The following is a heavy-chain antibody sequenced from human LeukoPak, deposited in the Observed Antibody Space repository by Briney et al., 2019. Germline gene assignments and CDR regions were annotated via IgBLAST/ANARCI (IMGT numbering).Heavy chain of an antibody. D-gene: IGHD6-6*01. V-gene: IGHV3-30*02. CDR3: SHTDFSSSNHDLAYYYYMDV. Sequence: GGSLRLSCAACGFIFSCYGMHWVRPARGKGLEWVAFIRYDGSNKYYADSVKGRFTISRDNSKNTLYLQMNSLRAEDTAVYYCSHTDFSSSNHDLAYYYYMDVWGKGTMVTVSS. CDR1: GFIFSCYG. CDR2: IRYDGSNK. J-gene: IGHJ6*03.